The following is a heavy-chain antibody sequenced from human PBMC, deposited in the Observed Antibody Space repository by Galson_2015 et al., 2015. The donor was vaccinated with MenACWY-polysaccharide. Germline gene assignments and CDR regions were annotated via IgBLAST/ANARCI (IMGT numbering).Heavy chain of an antibody. CDR2: INSDGSVK. V-gene: IGHV3-74*01. J-gene: IGHJ5*02. CDR3: VRDWWTLEA. D-gene: IGHD2-15*01. Sequence: SLRLSCAVSGFTFITHYMHWVRQDLGKGLLWVSHINSDGSVKIYADSVKGRFTISRDNAKNTLYLQMNNLRAEDTAAYYCVRDWWTLEAWGQGTLVTVSS. CDR1: GFTFITHY.